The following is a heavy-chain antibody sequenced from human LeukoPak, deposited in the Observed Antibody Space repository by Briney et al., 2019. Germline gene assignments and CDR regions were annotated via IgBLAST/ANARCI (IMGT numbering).Heavy chain of an antibody. CDR1: GFTFSSYW. Sequence: GGSLRLSCAASGFTFSSYWMSWVRQAPGKGLEWVANIKQDGSEKYYVDSVKGRFTISRDNAKNSLYLQMNSLRAEDTAVYYCARDPGRYCSSTSCPGDWFDPWGQGTLVTVSS. CDR2: IKQDGSEK. V-gene: IGHV3-7*01. D-gene: IGHD2-2*01. J-gene: IGHJ5*02. CDR3: ARDPGRYCSSTSCPGDWFDP.